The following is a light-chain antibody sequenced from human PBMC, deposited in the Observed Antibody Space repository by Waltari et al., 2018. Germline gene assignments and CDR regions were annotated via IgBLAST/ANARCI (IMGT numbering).Light chain of an antibody. Sequence: DIQMTQSPSTLSASVGDRVTITCRASQSISSWLAWYQQKPGKAPKLLIYKASSLESGVPSRXSGSGSGXEFTLTISSLQPDDFATYYCQQYNSYPYSFGQGTKLEIK. CDR1: QSISSW. CDR2: KAS. V-gene: IGKV1-5*03. CDR3: QQYNSYPYS. J-gene: IGKJ2*03.